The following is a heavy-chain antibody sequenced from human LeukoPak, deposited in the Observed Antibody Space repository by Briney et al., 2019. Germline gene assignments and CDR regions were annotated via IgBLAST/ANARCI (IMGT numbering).Heavy chain of an antibody. CDR2: ISSSGSTI. Sequence: GGSLRLSCAASGFTFSSYEMNWVRQAPGKGLEWVSYISSSGSTIYYADSVKGRFTISRDNAKNSLYLQMNSLRAEDTAVYYCARAPLLGYFDYWGQGTLVTISS. D-gene: IGHD2-15*01. J-gene: IGHJ4*02. V-gene: IGHV3-48*03. CDR3: ARAPLLGYFDY. CDR1: GFTFSSYE.